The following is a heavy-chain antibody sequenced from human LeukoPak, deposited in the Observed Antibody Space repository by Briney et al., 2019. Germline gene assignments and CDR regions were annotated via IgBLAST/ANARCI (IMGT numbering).Heavy chain of an antibody. J-gene: IGHJ3*02. V-gene: IGHV3-23*01. CDR1: GFTFSSYA. CDR2: ICGSGVST. CDR3: AKVKFGGDGAFDI. D-gene: IGHD4-17*01. Sequence: GGSLRLSCAASGFTFSSYAMSWVRQAPGKGLEWVSAICGSGVSTYYADSVKGRFTISRDNSKNTLYLQMNSLRAEDTAVYYCAKVKFGGDGAFDIWGQGTMVTVSA.